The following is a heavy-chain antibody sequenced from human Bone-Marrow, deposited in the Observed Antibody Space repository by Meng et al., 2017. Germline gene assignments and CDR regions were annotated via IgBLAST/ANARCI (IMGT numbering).Heavy chain of an antibody. J-gene: IGHJ4*02. Sequence: GGSLRLSCAASGFTFDDYAMHWVRQAPGKGLEWVSLISWDGGSTSYADSVKGRFTISRDNSKNSLYLHMNSLRAEDTALYYCAKDSNRYGDIGHFDYWGQGTLVTVSS. D-gene: IGHD1-14*01. CDR3: AKDSNRYGDIGHFDY. CDR2: ISWDGGST. CDR1: GFTFDDYA. V-gene: IGHV3-43D*03.